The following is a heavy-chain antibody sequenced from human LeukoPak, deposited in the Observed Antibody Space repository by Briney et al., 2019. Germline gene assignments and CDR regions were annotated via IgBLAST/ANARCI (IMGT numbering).Heavy chain of an antibody. Sequence: GESLKVSCQGSGYSFTNYWIAWVRQMPGKGLEWMGIIYPGDSDTRYSPSFQGQVTISADKSISTAYVQWSSLKASDTAIYYCARSTSSGYYYDLDYWGQGTPVTVSS. CDR2: IYPGDSDT. D-gene: IGHD3-22*01. J-gene: IGHJ4*02. CDR1: GYSFTNYW. CDR3: ARSTSSGYYYDLDY. V-gene: IGHV5-51*01.